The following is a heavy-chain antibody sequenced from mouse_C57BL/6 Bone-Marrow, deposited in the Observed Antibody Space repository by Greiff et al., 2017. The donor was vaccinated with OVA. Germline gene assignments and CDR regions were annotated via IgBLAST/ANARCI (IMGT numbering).Heavy chain of an antibody. CDR1: GYSITSGYY. D-gene: IGHD1-1*01. CDR3: ARGGSSYLWAMDY. V-gene: IGHV3-6*01. CDR2: ISYDGSN. Sequence: EVQLQESGPGLVKPSQSLSLTCSVTGYSITSGYYWNWIRQFPGNKLEWMGYISYDGSNNYNPSLKNRISITRDTSKNQFFLKLNSVTTEDTATYDCARGGSSYLWAMDYWGQGTSVTVSS. J-gene: IGHJ4*01.